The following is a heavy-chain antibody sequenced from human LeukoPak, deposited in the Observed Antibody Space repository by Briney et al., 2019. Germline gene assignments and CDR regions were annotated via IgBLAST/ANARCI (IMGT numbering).Heavy chain of an antibody. Sequence: GGSLRLSCAASGFTVSSNYMSWVRQAPGKGLEWVSVIYSSGSTYYADSVKGRFTISRDNSKNTLYLQMNSLRAEDTAVYYCAAGPTSRRPDAFDIWGQGTMVTVSS. CDR2: IYSSGST. D-gene: IGHD1-14*01. J-gene: IGHJ3*02. CDR1: GFTVSSNY. CDR3: AAGPTSRRPDAFDI. V-gene: IGHV3-66*01.